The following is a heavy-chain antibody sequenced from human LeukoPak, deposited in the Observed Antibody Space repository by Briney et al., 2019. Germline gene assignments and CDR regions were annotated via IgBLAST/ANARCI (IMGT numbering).Heavy chain of an antibody. V-gene: IGHV4-4*02. CDR2: IYHSGSP. CDR3: ARGPPNWGFDY. D-gene: IGHD7-27*01. Sequence: PSETLSLTCAVSGGSISSNNWWGWVRQPPGKGLEWIGEIYHSGSPNYNPSLKSRVTISVDKSRNHFSLNLSSVTAADTAVYYYARGPPNWGFDYWGPGTLVTVSS. CDR1: GGSISSNNW. J-gene: IGHJ4*02.